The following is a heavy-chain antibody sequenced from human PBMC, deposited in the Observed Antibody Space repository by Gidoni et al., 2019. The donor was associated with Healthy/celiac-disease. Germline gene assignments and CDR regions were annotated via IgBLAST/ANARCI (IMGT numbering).Heavy chain of an antibody. D-gene: IGHD3-22*01. V-gene: IGHV3-30*18. J-gene: IGHJ4*02. Sequence: QVQLVESGGGVVQPGRSLRLSGAASGFTFSSYGMHWVRQAPGKGLEWVAVISYDGSNKYYADSVKGRFTISRDNSKNTLYLQMNSLRAEDTAVYYCAKVGSSGSLDYWGQGTLVTVSS. CDR3: AKVGSSGSLDY. CDR2: ISYDGSNK. CDR1: GFTFSSYG.